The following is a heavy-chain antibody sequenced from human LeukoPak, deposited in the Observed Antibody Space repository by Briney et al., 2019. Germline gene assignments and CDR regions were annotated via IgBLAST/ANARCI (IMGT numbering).Heavy chain of an antibody. Sequence: GGSLRLSCAASGSTFSNAWMSWVRQAPGKGLEWVGRIKSKTDGGTTDYAAPVKGRFTISRDDSKNTLYLQMNSLKTEDTAVYYCTTLSGLTVTSYYFDYWGQGTLVTVSS. D-gene: IGHD4-17*01. V-gene: IGHV3-15*01. CDR3: TTLSGLTVTSYYFDY. J-gene: IGHJ4*02. CDR1: GSTFSNAW. CDR2: IKSKTDGGTT.